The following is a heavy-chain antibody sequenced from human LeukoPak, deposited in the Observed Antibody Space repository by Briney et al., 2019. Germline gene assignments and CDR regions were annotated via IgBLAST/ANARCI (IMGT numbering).Heavy chain of an antibody. CDR1: GFTFGDYA. CDR3: TRDSPERYDSSGYYLYYFDY. V-gene: IGHV3-49*04. CDR2: IRSKAHGGTT. J-gene: IGHJ4*02. D-gene: IGHD3-22*01. Sequence: GGSLRLSCTASGFTFGDYAMSWVRQAPGKGLEWVGFIRSKAHGGTTEYAASVKGRFTISRDDSKSIAYLQMNSLKTEDTAVYYCTRDSPERYDSSGYYLYYFDYWGQGTLVTVSS.